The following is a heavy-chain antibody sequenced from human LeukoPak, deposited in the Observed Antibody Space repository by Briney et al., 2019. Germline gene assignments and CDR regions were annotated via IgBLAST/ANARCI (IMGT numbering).Heavy chain of an antibody. CDR3: DFWAVASKNCSGGSCSTFDY. V-gene: IGHV4-34*01. D-gene: IGHD2-15*01. Sequence: SETLSLTCAVYGGSFSGYYWSWIRQPPGKGREWIGEINHSGSTNYNPSLKSRVTISVDTSKNQFSLKLSSVTAADTAVYYCDFWAVASKNCSGGSCSTFDYWGQGTLVTVSS. J-gene: IGHJ4*02. CDR1: GGSFSGYY. CDR2: INHSGST.